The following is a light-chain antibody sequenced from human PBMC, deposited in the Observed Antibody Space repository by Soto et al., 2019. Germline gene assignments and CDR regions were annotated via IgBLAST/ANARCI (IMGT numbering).Light chain of an antibody. CDR2: GAS. Sequence: EIVLTQSPGTLSLSPGERATLSCRASQSVSSSYLAWYQQKPGQAPRLLIYGASSRATGIPDRFSGSGSGTDFTLTISRLEPEDFAVYYCQQYGSSFRTFGKGTKVEIK. CDR3: QQYGSSFRT. CDR1: QSVSSSY. J-gene: IGKJ1*01. V-gene: IGKV3-20*01.